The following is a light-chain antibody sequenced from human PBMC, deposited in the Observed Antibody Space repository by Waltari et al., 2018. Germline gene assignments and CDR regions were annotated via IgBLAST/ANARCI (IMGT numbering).Light chain of an antibody. CDR1: SSDVGDYHL. Sequence: QSALTQPASVSGSPGQSITIPCTGTSSDVGDYHLVSWYQQHAGQVPKLIIYEVNKRPSGFSTRFSGSRSGNTASLTISGLQAEDEATYFCCSYAGTTSWLFGGGTKVTVL. V-gene: IGLV2-23*02. CDR3: CSYAGTTSWL. CDR2: EVN. J-gene: IGLJ3*02.